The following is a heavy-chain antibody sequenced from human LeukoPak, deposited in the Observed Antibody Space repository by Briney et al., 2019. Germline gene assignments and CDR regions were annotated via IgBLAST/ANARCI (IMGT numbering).Heavy chain of an antibody. CDR2: IRSKAYGGTT. CDR1: GFTFGDYA. J-gene: IGHJ4*02. V-gene: IGHV3-49*04. D-gene: IGHD1-26*01. Sequence: GGSLRLSCTASGFTFGDYAMSWVRQAPGKGLEWVGFIRSKAYGGTTEYAASVKGRFTISRDDSKSIAYLQMNSLKTEDTAVYYCTGWELPDYWGQGTLVTVSS. CDR3: TGWELPDY.